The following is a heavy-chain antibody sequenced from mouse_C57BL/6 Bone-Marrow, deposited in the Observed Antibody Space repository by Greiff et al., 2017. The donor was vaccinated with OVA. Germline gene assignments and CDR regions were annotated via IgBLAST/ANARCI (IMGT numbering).Heavy chain of an antibody. J-gene: IGHJ1*03. V-gene: IGHV5-16*01. CDR1: GFTFSDYY. Sequence: EVKLMESEGGLVQPGSSMKLSCTASGFTFSDYYMAWVRQVPEKGLEWVANINYDGSSTYYLDSLKSRFIISRDNAKNILYLQMSSLKSEDTATYYCARELGYYGLWYFDVWGTGTTVTVSS. D-gene: IGHD1-1*01. CDR2: INYDGSST. CDR3: ARELGYYGLWYFDV.